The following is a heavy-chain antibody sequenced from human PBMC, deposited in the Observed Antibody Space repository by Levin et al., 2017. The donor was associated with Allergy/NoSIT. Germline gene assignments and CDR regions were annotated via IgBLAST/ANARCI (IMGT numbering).Heavy chain of an antibody. J-gene: IGHJ6*02. D-gene: IGHD2-15*01. Sequence: QPGGSLRLSCAASGFTFNSDAMHWVRQAPGKGLEWVAVISYDGNNKYYADSVKGRFTISRDNSKNTLYLQMKSLRAEDTAVYYCARAQDGNCRGRSCTVNFYYALDVWGRGTTVTVSS. CDR3: ARAQDGNCRGRSCTVNFYYALDV. CDR2: ISYDGNNK. CDR1: GFTFNSDA. V-gene: IGHV3-30-3*01.